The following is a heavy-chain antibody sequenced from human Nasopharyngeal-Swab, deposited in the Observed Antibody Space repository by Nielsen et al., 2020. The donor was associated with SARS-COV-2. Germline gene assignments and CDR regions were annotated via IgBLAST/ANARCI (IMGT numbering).Heavy chain of an antibody. CDR3: AKDRGIVVVIGFDY. J-gene: IGHJ4*02. Sequence: GESLKISCAASGFTFSSYAMSWVRQAPGKGLEWVSAISGSGGSTYYEDSVKGRFTISRDNSKNTLYLQMNSLRAEDTAVYYCAKDRGIVVVIGFDYWGQGTLVTVSS. D-gene: IGHD3-22*01. CDR1: GFTFSSYA. CDR2: ISGSGGST. V-gene: IGHV3-23*01.